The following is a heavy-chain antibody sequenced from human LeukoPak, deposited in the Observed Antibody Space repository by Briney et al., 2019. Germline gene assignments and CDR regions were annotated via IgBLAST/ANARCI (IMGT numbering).Heavy chain of an antibody. Sequence: ASVKVSCKASGYTFTSYGISWVRQAPGQGLEWMGWISAYNGSTNYAQKLQGRVTMTTDTSTSTAYMELRSLRSDDTAVYYCARGRGTVTTFWFDPWGQGTLVTVSS. CDR1: GYTFTSYG. V-gene: IGHV1-18*01. CDR3: ARGRGTVTTFWFDP. CDR2: ISAYNGST. D-gene: IGHD4-11*01. J-gene: IGHJ5*02.